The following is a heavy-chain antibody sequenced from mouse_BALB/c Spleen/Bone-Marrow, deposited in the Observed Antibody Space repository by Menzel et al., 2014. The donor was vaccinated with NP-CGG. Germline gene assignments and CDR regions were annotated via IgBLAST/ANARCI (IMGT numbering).Heavy chain of an antibody. V-gene: IGHV2-9-2*01. J-gene: IGHJ3*01. CDR1: GFSLTSYD. CDR3: VRPFAY. Sequence: VMLVESGPGLVAPSQSLSITCTVSGFSLTSYDISWIRQPPGKGLEWLGVIWTGGGTNYNSAFMSRLSISKDNSKSQVFSKMNSLQTDDTAIYYCVRPFAYWGQGTLVTVSA. CDR2: IWTGGGT.